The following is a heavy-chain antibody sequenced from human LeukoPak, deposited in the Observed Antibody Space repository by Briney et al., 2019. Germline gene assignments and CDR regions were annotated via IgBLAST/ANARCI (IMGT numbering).Heavy chain of an antibody. V-gene: IGHV3-48*04. Sequence: VGSLRLSCAASGFTFSSYSMNWVRQAPGKGLEWVSYISSSSSTIYYADSVKGRFTISRDNAKNSLYLQMNSLRAEDTAVYYCARESRAMGAFDIWGQGTMVTVSS. CDR1: GFTFSSYS. CDR2: ISSSSSTI. J-gene: IGHJ3*02. D-gene: IGHD2-8*01. CDR3: ARESRAMGAFDI.